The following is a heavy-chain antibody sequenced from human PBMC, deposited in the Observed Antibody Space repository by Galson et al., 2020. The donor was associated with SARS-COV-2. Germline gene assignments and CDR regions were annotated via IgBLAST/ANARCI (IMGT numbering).Heavy chain of an antibody. Sequence: SETLSLTCTVSGDSINSRSHYWGWIRQPPGKGLDWIGSIYYNGITYYNPSHKSRVTMSVDTSKNQFSLNLRSVTAADTAVYYCARHDMNLQPDSWGQGTLVTVSS. CDR2: IYYNGIT. V-gene: IGHV4-39*01. D-gene: IGHD5-18*01. CDR1: GDSINSRSHY. CDR3: ARHDMNLQPDS. J-gene: IGHJ4*02.